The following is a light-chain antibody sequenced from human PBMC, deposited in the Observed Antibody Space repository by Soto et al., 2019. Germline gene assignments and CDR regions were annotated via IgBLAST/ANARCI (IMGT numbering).Light chain of an antibody. CDR2: EVS. CDR3: SSYAGSNNYV. CDR1: SSDVGGYNY. Sequence: SVLTQPPSASGSPGQPVTISCTGTSSDVGGYNYVSWYQQHPGKAPKLVIYEVSKRPSGVPDRFSGSKSGNTASLTVSGLQAEDEADYYCSSYAGSNNYVFGTGTKLTVL. J-gene: IGLJ1*01. V-gene: IGLV2-8*01.